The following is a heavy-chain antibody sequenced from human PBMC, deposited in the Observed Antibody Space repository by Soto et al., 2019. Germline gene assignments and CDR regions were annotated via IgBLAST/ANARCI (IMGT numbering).Heavy chain of an antibody. CDR3: ARDIVAAAGTGAFDI. D-gene: IGHD6-13*01. V-gene: IGHV1-69*13. CDR1: GGTFSSYA. CDR2: IIPIFGTA. J-gene: IGHJ3*02. Sequence: ASVKVSCKASGGTFSSYAISWVRQAPGQGLEWMGGIIPIFGTANYAQKFQGRVTITADESTSTAYMELSSLRSEDTAVYYCARDIVAAAGTGAFDIWGQGTMVTVSS.